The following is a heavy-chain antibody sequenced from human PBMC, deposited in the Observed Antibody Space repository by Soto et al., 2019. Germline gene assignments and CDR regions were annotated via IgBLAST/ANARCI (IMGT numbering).Heavy chain of an antibody. J-gene: IGHJ3*01. CDR3: ARVFVEYGDNPFDALDF. CDR1: DGSINSGDYY. CDR2: ISYSGNT. Sequence: SETLSITCTVFDGSINSGDYYWTWIRQHPRKGLEWIGYISYSGNTYYNPSLKGRLIMAVDTSKNQFSLKLSSVTAADTAVYYCARVFVEYGDNPFDALDFRSQGSMVP. D-gene: IGHD4-17*01. V-gene: IGHV4-31*02.